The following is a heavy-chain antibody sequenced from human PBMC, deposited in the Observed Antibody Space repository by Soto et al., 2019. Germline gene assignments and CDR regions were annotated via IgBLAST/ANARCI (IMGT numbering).Heavy chain of an antibody. V-gene: IGHV1-69*12. Sequence: QVQLVQSGAEVRQPASSVKVSCKTSGGTFSSYATNWVRQAPGQGLEWMGGIVPIVDTSTYAQKFQGRVTITADESTSTVYMELSSLRSDDTAVYYCVRVVAIPGYPDNWGQGTLVTVSS. J-gene: IGHJ4*02. CDR2: IVPIVDTS. CDR3: VRVVAIPGYPDN. CDR1: GGTFSSYA. D-gene: IGHD5-12*01.